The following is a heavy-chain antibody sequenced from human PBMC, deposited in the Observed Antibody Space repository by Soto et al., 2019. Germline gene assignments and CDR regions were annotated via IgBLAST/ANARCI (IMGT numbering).Heavy chain of an antibody. CDR1: GFTFSSYA. Sequence: EVQLLESGGGLVQPGGSLRLSCAASGFTFSSYAMSWVRQTPGKGLEWVSGISGAGGGIYYADSVKCRFTISRDNSKNTLYLQMNSLRAEHTALYYCAKGPSFPYTLSSRYFDYLGQGTLVTVSS. CDR3: AKGPSFPYTLSSRYFDY. CDR2: ISGAGGGI. D-gene: IGHD3-16*01. V-gene: IGHV3-23*01. J-gene: IGHJ4*02.